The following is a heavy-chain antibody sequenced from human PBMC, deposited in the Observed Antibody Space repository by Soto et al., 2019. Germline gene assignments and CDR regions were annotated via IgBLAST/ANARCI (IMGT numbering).Heavy chain of an antibody. CDR2: IYWDDDK. J-gene: IGHJ6*02. Sequence: QITLKESGPTLVKPTQTLTLTCTFSGFSLSTSGVGVGWIRQPPGKALEWLALIYWDDDKRYSPSLKSRLTITKDTSKTQVVLTMTNMDPVDTATYYCTHAPLIYYYYGMDVWGQGTTVIVSS. D-gene: IGHD2-8*01. V-gene: IGHV2-5*02. CDR3: THAPLIYYYYGMDV. CDR1: GFSLSTSGVG.